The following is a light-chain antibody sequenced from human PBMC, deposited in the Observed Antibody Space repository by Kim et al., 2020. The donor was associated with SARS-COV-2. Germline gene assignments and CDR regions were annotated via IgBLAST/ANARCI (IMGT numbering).Light chain of an antibody. J-gene: IGKJ2*01. V-gene: IGKV3-20*01. CDR1: QSVSSSY. CDR2: GAS. Sequence: EIVLTQSPGTLSLSPGERATLSCRASQSVSSSYLAWYQQKPGQAPRLLIYGASSRATGIPDSFSGSGSGTDFTLTISRLEPEDFAVYYCQQYGSSFGQGTKLEI. CDR3: QQYGSS.